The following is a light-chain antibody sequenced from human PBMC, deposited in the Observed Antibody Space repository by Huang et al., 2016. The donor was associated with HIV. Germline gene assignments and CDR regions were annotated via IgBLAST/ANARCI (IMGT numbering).Light chain of an antibody. CDR1: QIIGNTY. V-gene: IGKV3-20*01. Sequence: EVVLTQSPGTLSLSPGERATLSCRASQIIGNTYLAWYQQKPGQAPRLLIYAASTRATDIPDVALTISRLEPEDFAIYYCQQLRTFGQGTKLEIK. CDR3: QQLRT. CDR2: AAS. J-gene: IGKJ2*01.